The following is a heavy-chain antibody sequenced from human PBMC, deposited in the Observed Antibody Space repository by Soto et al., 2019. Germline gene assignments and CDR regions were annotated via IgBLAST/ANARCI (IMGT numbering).Heavy chain of an antibody. Sequence: LSLPCTVSGGSVSSGSYYWSWIRQPPGKGLEWIGYIYYSGSTNYNPSLKSRVTISVDTSKNQFSLKLSSVTAADTAVYYCARDPLTGDDAFDIWGQGTMVTVSS. CDR3: ARDPLTGDDAFDI. CDR1: GGSVSSGSYY. D-gene: IGHD7-27*01. V-gene: IGHV4-61*01. J-gene: IGHJ3*02. CDR2: IYYSGST.